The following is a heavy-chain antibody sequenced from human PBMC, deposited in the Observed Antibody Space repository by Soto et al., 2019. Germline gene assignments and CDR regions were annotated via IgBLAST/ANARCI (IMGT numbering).Heavy chain of an antibody. V-gene: IGHV5-51*01. Sequence: GEALKISFRTSGYRFPNYWHGRVPQISGKGLEWMLRIYSAYSYTRDSPLFQGQVTNPADKSHSPAELPWSRLKVWDTAIYYCARRGPSHGMDVWGKGTTVTAS. D-gene: IGHD1-26*01. J-gene: IGHJ6*04. CDR3: ARRGPSHGMDV. CDR1: GYRFPNYW. CDR2: IYSAYSYT.